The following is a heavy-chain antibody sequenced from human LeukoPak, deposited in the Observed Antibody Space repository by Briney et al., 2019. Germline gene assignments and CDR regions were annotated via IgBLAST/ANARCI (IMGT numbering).Heavy chain of an antibody. D-gene: IGHD6-13*01. CDR2: ISYDGSTK. CDR1: GFTFSSYA. V-gene: IGHV3-30*04. J-gene: IGHJ4*02. CDR3: ASPYSSRWYELCY. Sequence: PGRSLRLSCAASGFTFSSYAMHWVRQAPGKGLEWVAVISYDGSTKYYADSVKGRFTISRDNSKNTLYLQMNSLRAEDTAVYYCASPYSSRWYELCYWGQGTLVTVSS.